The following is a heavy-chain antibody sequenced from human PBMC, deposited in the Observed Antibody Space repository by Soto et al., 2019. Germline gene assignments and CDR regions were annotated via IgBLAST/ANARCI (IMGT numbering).Heavy chain of an antibody. J-gene: IGHJ4*02. V-gene: IGHV3-33*01. CDR1: GIRFNSYG. CDR3: TGHEGVVALL. Sequence: QVQLVESGGGVVQPGRSLRLSCAASGIRFNSYGMHWVRQAPGKGLEWVAVIWDDESNKFYAESVKGRFTISRDNSKNTLYPQMDSLIAEDTTVYYCTGHEGVVALLWGQGILVTVSS. D-gene: IGHD3-10*01. CDR2: IWDDESNK.